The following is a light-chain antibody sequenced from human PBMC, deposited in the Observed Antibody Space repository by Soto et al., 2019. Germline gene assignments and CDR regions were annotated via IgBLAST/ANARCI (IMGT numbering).Light chain of an antibody. CDR3: QQRSNWPPLT. CDR1: QSVSSY. V-gene: IGKV3-11*01. CDR2: DAS. Sequence: EIVLTQSPVTLSLSPGERATLSCRASQSVSSYLAWYQQKPGQAPRLLIYDASNRATGIPARFSGSGSGTDFTVTISSREPEDFAVYYCQQRSNWPPLTFGGGTKVQIK. J-gene: IGKJ4*01.